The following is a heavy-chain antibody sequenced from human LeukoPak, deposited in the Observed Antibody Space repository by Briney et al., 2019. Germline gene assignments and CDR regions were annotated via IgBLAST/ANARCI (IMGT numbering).Heavy chain of an antibody. Sequence: SSVKVSCKASGGTFSSYAISWVRQAPGQGLEWMGGFDPEDGETIYAQKFQGRVTMTEDTSTDTAYMELSSLRSEDTAVYYCATNTMVPYGMDVWGQGTTVTVSS. CDR2: FDPEDGET. D-gene: IGHD3-10*01. CDR3: ATNTMVPYGMDV. CDR1: GGTFSSYA. J-gene: IGHJ6*02. V-gene: IGHV1-24*01.